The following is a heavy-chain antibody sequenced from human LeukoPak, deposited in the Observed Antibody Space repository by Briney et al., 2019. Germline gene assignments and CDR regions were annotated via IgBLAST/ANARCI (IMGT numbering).Heavy chain of an antibody. CDR1: GFTFSSYW. Sequence: GGSLRLSCAASGFTFSSYWMHWVRQAPEKGLVWVSRINSDGSSTSYADSVKGRFTISRDNAKNTLYLQMNSLRAEDTAVYYCARGPMDGADYWGQGTLVTVSS. D-gene: IGHD1-26*01. V-gene: IGHV3-74*01. CDR3: ARGPMDGADY. J-gene: IGHJ4*02. CDR2: INSDGSST.